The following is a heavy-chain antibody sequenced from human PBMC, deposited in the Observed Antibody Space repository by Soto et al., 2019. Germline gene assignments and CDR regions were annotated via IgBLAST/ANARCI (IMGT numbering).Heavy chain of an antibody. J-gene: IGHJ5*02. CDR1: GFTFSSYE. CDR3: ARGSFWSGYYPNWFDP. Sequence: PGGSLRLSCAASGFTFSSYEMNWVRQAPGKGLEWVSYISSSGSTIYYADSVKGRFTISRDNAKNSLYLQMNSLRAEDTAVYYCARGSFWSGYYPNWFDPWGQGTLVTVSS. D-gene: IGHD3-3*01. V-gene: IGHV3-48*03. CDR2: ISSSGSTI.